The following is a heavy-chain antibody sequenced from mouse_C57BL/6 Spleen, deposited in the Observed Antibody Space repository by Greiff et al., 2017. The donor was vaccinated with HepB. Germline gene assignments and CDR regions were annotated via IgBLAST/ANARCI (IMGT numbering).Heavy chain of an antibody. V-gene: IGHV1-52*01. Sequence: QVQLQQPGAELVRPGSSVKLSCKASGYTFTSYWMHWVKQRPIQGLEWIGNIDPSDSETHYNQKFKDKATLTVDKSSSTAYMQLSSLTSEDSAVYYCAREGYGGWFAYWGQGTLVTVSA. D-gene: IGHD1-1*01. CDR3: AREGYGGWFAY. CDR1: GYTFTSYW. CDR2: IDPSDSET. J-gene: IGHJ3*01.